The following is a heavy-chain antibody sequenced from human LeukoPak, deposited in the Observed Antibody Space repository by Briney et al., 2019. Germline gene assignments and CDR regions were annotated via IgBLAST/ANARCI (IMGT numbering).Heavy chain of an antibody. Sequence: GGSLRLSCAASGFTFSSYAMSWVRQAPGKGLEWVSAISGSGGSTYYADSVKGRFTISRDNSKNTLYLQMNSLRAEDTAVYYCAKDAVRGSGRIDWFDSWGQGTLVTVSS. V-gene: IGHV3-23*01. CDR3: AKDAVRGSGRIDWFDS. D-gene: IGHD3-10*01. CDR1: GFTFSSYA. J-gene: IGHJ5*01. CDR2: ISGSGGST.